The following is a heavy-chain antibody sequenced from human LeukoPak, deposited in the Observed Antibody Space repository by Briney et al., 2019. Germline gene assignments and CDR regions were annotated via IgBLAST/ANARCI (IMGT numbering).Heavy chain of an antibody. V-gene: IGHV4-59*01. D-gene: IGHD6-13*01. J-gene: IGHJ4*02. CDR2: ICYSGST. Sequence: KASETLSLTCTVSGGSISSYYWSWIRQPPGKGLEWIGYICYSGSTNYNPSLKSRVTISVDTSKNQFSLKLSSVTAADTAVYYCARGVAAAGTIDYWGQGTLVTVSS. CDR1: GGSISSYY. CDR3: ARGVAAAGTIDY.